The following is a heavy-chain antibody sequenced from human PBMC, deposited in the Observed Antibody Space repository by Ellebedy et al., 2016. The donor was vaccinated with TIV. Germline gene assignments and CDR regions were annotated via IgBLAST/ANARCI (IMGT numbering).Heavy chain of an antibody. D-gene: IGHD3-3*01. CDR1: GGSISSSNW. CDR3: ASRDPPSREWFWFDP. V-gene: IGHV4-4*02. CDR2: IYHSGST. J-gene: IGHJ5*02. Sequence: SETLSLTXAVSGGSISSSNWWSWVRQPPGKGLEWIGEIYHSGSTNYNPSLKSRVTISVDKSKNQFSLKLSSVTAADTAVYYCASRDPPSREWFWFDPWGQGTLVTVSS.